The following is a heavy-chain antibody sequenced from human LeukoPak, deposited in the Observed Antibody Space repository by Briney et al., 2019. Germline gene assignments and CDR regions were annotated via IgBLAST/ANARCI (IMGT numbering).Heavy chain of an antibody. V-gene: IGHV3-30*18. CDR3: AKSTEPVVVAATHFDY. J-gene: IGHJ4*02. CDR1: GFTFSTYG. CDR2: ISYDGSNK. Sequence: GGSLRLSCAASGFTFSTYGMHWVRRAPGQGLDWMALISYDGSNKYYADSVKGRFTISRDNSKNTLYLQMNSLRGEDTAVYYCAKSTEPVVVAATHFDYWGQGTLVTVSS. D-gene: IGHD2-15*01.